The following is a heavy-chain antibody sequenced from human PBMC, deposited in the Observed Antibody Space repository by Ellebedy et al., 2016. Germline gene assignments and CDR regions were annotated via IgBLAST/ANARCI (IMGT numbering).Heavy chain of an antibody. CDR1: GFTFSSYG. D-gene: IGHD3-10*01. Sequence: GGSLRLXXAASGFTFSSYGMHWVRQAPGTGLEWVAFTSYDGGDKYYAESVKGRFTISRDNSKNTLYLHMNSLRVEDTAVYYCAKSAGDSYSFWYYYYYMDVWGKGTSVSVSS. CDR3: AKSAGDSYSFWYYYYYMDV. J-gene: IGHJ6*03. CDR2: TSYDGGDK. V-gene: IGHV3-30*18.